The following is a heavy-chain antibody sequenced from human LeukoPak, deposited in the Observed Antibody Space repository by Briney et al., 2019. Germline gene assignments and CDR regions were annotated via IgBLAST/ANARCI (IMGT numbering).Heavy chain of an antibody. Sequence: SETLSLTCTVSGGSVSICSYYWSWIRQPPGKGLEWIGYIYYSGSTNYNPSLKSRVTISVDTSKNQFSLKLSSVTAADTAVYYCARVELSMIVRLWGQGTLVTVSS. D-gene: IGHD3-22*01. CDR1: GGSVSICSYY. V-gene: IGHV4-61*01. CDR2: IYYSGST. J-gene: IGHJ4*02. CDR3: ARVELSMIVRL.